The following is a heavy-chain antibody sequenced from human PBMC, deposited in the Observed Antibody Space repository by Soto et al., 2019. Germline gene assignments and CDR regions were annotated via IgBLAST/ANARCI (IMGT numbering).Heavy chain of an antibody. D-gene: IGHD2-2*01. J-gene: IGHJ5*02. CDR1: GYTFTSYG. V-gene: IGHV1-18*01. CDR2: ISAYNGDT. Sequence: QVQLVQSGAEVKKPGASVKVSCKASGYTFTSYGISWVRQAPGQGLEWMGWISAYNGDTNYAQKLQGRVTMTTDTSTSTAYMELRSLRSDDTAVYYCARDIVVVPAAPNWFDPWGQGTLVTVSS. CDR3: ARDIVVVPAAPNWFDP.